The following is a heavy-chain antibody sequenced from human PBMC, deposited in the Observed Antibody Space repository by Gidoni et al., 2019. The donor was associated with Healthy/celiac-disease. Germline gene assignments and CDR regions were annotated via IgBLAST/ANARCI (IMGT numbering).Heavy chain of an antibody. J-gene: IGHJ4*02. V-gene: IGHV3-48*03. CDR1: GFTFSSYE. CDR3: ARDYYDSSGYYYRGDY. D-gene: IGHD3-22*01. CDR2: ISSSGSTI. Sequence: EVQLVESGGGLVQPGGSLRLSCAASGFTFSSYEMNWVRQAPGKGLEWVSYISSSGSTIYYADSVKGRFTISRDNAKNSLYLQMNSLRAEDTAVYYCARDYYDSSGYYYRGDYWGQGTLVTVSS.